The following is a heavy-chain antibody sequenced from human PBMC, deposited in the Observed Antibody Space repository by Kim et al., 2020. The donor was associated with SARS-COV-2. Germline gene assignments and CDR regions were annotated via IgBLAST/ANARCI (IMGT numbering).Heavy chain of an antibody. Sequence: SETLSLTCSVSGGSITSYYWSWIRQPPGKGLQWIGYIYYSGSANYNPSLKSRVTISVDTSKNQFSLNLNSVTAADTAVYYCARSSNRYSSSPDYWGQGAL. CDR3: ARSSNRYSSSPDY. V-gene: IGHV4-59*01. CDR1: GGSITSYY. D-gene: IGHD6-13*01. CDR2: IYYSGSA. J-gene: IGHJ4*02.